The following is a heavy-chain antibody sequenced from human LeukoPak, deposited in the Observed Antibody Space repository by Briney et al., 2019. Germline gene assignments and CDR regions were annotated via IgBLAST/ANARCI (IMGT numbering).Heavy chain of an antibody. V-gene: IGHV3-23*01. CDR2: VSSSGGTT. CDR1: GFTFSSYG. CDR3: ARDLDSGWNDY. Sequence: PWGSLRLSCAASGFTFSSYGMSWVRQAPGKGLEWVSTVSSSGGTTYYADSVKGRFAISRDNAKNTLYLQMNSLRAEDTAVYYCARDLDSGWNDYWGQGTLVTVSS. J-gene: IGHJ4*02. D-gene: IGHD6-19*01.